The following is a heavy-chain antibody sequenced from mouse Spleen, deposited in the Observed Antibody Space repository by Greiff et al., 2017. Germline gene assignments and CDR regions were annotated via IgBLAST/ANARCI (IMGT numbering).Heavy chain of an antibody. Sequence: QLVESGPERVKPGASVKISCKASGYSFTDYNMNWVKQRTGKSLEWIGVVNPKYGSTSYNQKFMGKATLTVDQSSSTLYMQLNSLTSEDSAVYYCAKRDDYSLDYWGQGTVLTVSS. V-gene: IGHV1-39*01. D-gene: IGHD2-13*01. CDR2: VNPKYGST. J-gene: IGHJ2*01. CDR1: GYSFTDYN. CDR3: AKRDDYSLDY.